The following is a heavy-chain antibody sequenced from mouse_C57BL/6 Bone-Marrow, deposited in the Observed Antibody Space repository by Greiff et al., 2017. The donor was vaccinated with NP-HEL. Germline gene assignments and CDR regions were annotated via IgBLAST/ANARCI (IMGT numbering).Heavy chain of an antibody. D-gene: IGHD1-1*01. CDR1: GYTFTSYW. J-gene: IGHJ2*01. CDR3: ARSRITTVVAPYYFDY. V-gene: IGHV1-64*01. Sequence: VQLQQPGAELVKPGASVKLSCKASGYTFTSYWMHWVKQRPGQGLEWIGMIHPNSGSTNYNEKFKSKATLTVDKSSSTAYMQLSSLTSEDSAVYYCARSRITTVVAPYYFDYWGQGTTLTVSS. CDR2: IHPNSGST.